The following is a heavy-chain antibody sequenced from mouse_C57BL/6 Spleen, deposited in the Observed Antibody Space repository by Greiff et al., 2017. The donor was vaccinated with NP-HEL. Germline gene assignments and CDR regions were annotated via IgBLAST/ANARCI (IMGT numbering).Heavy chain of an antibody. CDR1: GYTFTSYT. V-gene: IGHV1-4*01. CDR3: ARRAAHYAMDY. J-gene: IGHJ4*01. D-gene: IGHD6-1*01. CDR2: INPSSGYT. Sequence: QVQLKQSGAELARPGASVKMSCKASGYTFTSYTMHWVKQRPGQGLEWIGYINPSSGYTKYNQKFKDKATLTADKSSSTAYMQLSSLTSEDSAVYYCARRAAHYAMDYWGQGTSVTVSS.